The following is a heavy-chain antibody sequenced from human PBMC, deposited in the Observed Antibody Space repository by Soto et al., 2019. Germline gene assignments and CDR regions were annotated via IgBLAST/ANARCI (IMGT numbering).Heavy chain of an antibody. Sequence: VGSLRLSCAASGFTFSTYDMSWVRQDPGKGLEWGSAISGSGRSTHYADSVKGRFTISRDNSKNTLYLEMNSLRAEDTAVYYCAKDLYYDSSGYYSDYWGQGTLVTVSS. D-gene: IGHD3-22*01. J-gene: IGHJ4*02. V-gene: IGHV3-23*01. CDR2: ISGSGRST. CDR3: AKDLYYDSSGYYSDY. CDR1: GFTFSTYD.